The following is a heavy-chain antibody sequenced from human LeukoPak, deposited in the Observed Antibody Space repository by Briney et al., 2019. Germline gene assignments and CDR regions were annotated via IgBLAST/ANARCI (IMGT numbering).Heavy chain of an antibody. V-gene: IGHV4-4*07. CDR2: IYISGST. Sequence: SETLSLTCTVSGGSISSDSWSWIRQPAGKGLEWIGRIYISGSTNSNPSLRSRVTMSVDSSKNQFSLRLSSVTAADTAVCYCAREGLWLSYFDYWGQGTLVTVSS. J-gene: IGHJ4*02. CDR1: GGSISSDS. CDR3: AREGLWLSYFDY. D-gene: IGHD5-18*01.